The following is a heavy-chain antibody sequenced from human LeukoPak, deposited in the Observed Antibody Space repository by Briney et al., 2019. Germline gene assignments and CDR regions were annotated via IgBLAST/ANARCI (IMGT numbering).Heavy chain of an antibody. CDR3: VRESLNFDC. CDR1: GDSVSSNRAA. V-gene: IGHV6-1*01. J-gene: IGHJ4*02. CDR2: TYYRSKWYT. Sequence: SQTLSLTCAISGDSVSSNRAAWNWIRQSPSRGLEWLGRTYYRSKWYTDSAVPVKSRITISADTSKNQFSLQLNSVTPEDTAVYYCVRESLNFDCWGQGTLVTVSS.